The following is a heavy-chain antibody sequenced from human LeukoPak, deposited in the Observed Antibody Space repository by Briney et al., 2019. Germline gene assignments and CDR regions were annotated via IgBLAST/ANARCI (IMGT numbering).Heavy chain of an antibody. D-gene: IGHD3-10*01. J-gene: IGHJ4*02. CDR2: INPNSGGT. CDR3: ARSPLARLWFGELSD. CDR1: GYTFTGYY. V-gene: IGHV1-2*06. Sequence: ASVKVSCKAPGYTFTGYYMHWVRQAPGQGLEWMGRINPNSGGTNYAQKFQGRVTMTRDTSISTAYMELSRLRSDDTAVYYCARSPLARLWFGELSDWGQGTLVTVSS.